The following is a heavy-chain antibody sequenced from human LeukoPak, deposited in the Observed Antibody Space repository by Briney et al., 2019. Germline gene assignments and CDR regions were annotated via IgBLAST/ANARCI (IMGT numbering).Heavy chain of an antibody. CDR3: ARDRSGSYRD. CDR1: GDIVSSNIAA. D-gene: IGHD1-26*01. J-gene: IGHJ4*02. CDR2: TYYRSKWYN. Sequence: SQTLSLTCAISGDIVSSNIAAWSWIRQSPSRGLEWLGRTYYRSKWYNDYSVSVKSRITITPDTSKNQFSLQLNSVTPEDTAVYYCARDRSGSYRDWGQGTLVTVSS. V-gene: IGHV6-1*01.